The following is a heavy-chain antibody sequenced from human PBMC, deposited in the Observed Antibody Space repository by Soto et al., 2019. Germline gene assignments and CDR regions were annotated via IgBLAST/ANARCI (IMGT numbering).Heavy chain of an antibody. Sequence: EVQLLESGGGLVQPGGSLRLSCAASGFTFSIYAMNWVRQAPGKGLEWVSVISGSGGSTYYADSVKGRFTISRDNAKNTLYLQMNRLSAEDTAVYYCARRTVGWYFDLWGWGTLVTVSS. CDR3: ARRTVGWYFDL. CDR2: ISGSGGST. J-gene: IGHJ2*01. V-gene: IGHV3-23*01. D-gene: IGHD4-17*01. CDR1: GFTFSIYA.